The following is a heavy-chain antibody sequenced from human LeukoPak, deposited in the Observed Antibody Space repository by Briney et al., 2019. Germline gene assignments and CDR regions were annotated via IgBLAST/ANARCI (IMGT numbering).Heavy chain of an antibody. CDR1: GFTSTTST. Sequence: ALVKVSCKASGFTSTTSTMQWVRQARGQRLELIGWIVVGSGDTNYAEKFQERVTITRDMSTSTVYMGLSSLRSDDTAVYYCAADQPRYPDAFDIWGQGTMVTVSS. CDR3: AADQPRYPDAFDI. CDR2: IVVGSGDT. D-gene: IGHD1-1*01. J-gene: IGHJ3*02. V-gene: IGHV1-58*02.